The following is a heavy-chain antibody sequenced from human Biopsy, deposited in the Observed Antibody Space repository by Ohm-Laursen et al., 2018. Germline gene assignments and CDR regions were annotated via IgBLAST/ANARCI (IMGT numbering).Heavy chain of an antibody. J-gene: IGHJ6*02. Sequence: SLRLSCTASGFIFDDYAMHWVRQAPGKGLEWVSGISWNSVGIGYADSVKGRFTISRDNAKSSLFLQMNSLRAEDTAVYYCARDVEGFYSYAMDVWGQGTTVTVSS. V-gene: IGHV3-9*01. D-gene: IGHD5-24*01. CDR2: ISWNSVGI. CDR3: ARDVEGFYSYAMDV. CDR1: GFIFDDYA.